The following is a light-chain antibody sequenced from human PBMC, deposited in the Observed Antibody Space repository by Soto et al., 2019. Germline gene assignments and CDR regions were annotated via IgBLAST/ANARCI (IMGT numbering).Light chain of an antibody. CDR2: DVS. CDR1: SSDVGHYNY. Sequence: QSALTQPASVSGSPGQSITISCTGASSDVGHYNYVSWYQQHPGKAPKLLIYDVSNRPSGVSNRFSGSKSGNTASLTISGRQPEDAGDYYCFSFSSNTLVFGGGTKVTVL. CDR3: FSFSSNTLV. V-gene: IGLV2-14*03. J-gene: IGLJ2*01.